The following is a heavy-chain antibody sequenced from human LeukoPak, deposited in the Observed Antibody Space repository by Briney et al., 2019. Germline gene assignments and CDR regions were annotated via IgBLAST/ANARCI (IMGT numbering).Heavy chain of an antibody. CDR1: GYTFTNYY. J-gene: IGHJ4*02. V-gene: IGHV1-46*01. D-gene: IGHD3-22*01. CDR3: ARADSRRFDY. Sequence: ASVKVSCKSSGYTFTNYYIHWVRQAPGQGLEWMGIINPSGGSTRYAQKFQGRVTMTRDTSTSTVYMELSSLRSEDTAVYYCARADSRRFDYWGQGILVTVSS. CDR2: INPSGGST.